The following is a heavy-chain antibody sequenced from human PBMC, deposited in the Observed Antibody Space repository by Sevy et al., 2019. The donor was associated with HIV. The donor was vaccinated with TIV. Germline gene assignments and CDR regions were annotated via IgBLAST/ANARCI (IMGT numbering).Heavy chain of an antibody. V-gene: IGHV3-7*03. J-gene: IGHJ3*01. Sequence: GGSLRLSCAASSGFTFSSYWMSWVRHAPGKGLEWVANIKEDGRVKDYVDSVRGRFSISRDNAKNLLYLKMNSLRGEDTVVYYCASGNYYYDSGGSYNDVFELWGQGTLVTVSS. D-gene: IGHD3-22*01. CDR2: IKEDGRVK. CDR3: ASGNYYYDSGGSYNDVFEL. CDR1: GFTFSSYW.